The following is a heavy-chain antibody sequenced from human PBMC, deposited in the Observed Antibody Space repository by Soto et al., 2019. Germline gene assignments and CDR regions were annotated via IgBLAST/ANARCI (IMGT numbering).Heavy chain of an antibody. Sequence: QVQLVESGGGVVQPGRSLRLSCAASGFTFSSYGMHWVRQAPGKGLEWVAVISYDGSNKYYADSVKGRFTISRDNSKNTLYLQMNSLRAEDTAVYYCAKDHKDRYDFWSGYYRPPGGMDVWGQGTTVTVSS. CDR2: ISYDGSNK. J-gene: IGHJ6*02. CDR1: GFTFSSYG. CDR3: AKDHKDRYDFWSGYYRPPGGMDV. D-gene: IGHD3-3*01. V-gene: IGHV3-30*18.